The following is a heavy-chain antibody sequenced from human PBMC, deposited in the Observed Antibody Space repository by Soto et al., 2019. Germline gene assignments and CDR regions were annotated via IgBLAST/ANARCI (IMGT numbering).Heavy chain of an antibody. V-gene: IGHV4-38-2*02. J-gene: IGHJ6*02. CDR3: ARGEDAFFYYGLDV. Sequence: SETLSLTCPVSGYSLTSGYCWGWIRQPPGKGVEWNGSIYHTWITYFNPSLKSPLTISLETSKNQFSLNLSSVTAAATAVYYCARGEDAFFYYGLDVWRQGTTVT. CDR2: IYHTWIT. CDR1: GYSLTSGYC.